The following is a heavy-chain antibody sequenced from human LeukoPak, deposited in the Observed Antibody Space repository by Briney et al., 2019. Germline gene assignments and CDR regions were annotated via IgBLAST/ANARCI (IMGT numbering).Heavy chain of an antibody. CDR1: GFTFSSYA. CDR2: ICGSGGST. Sequence: GGSLRLSCAASGFTFSSYAMNWVRQAPGKGLEWVSSICGSGGSTYYADSVKGRFTISRDNSKNTLYLQMNSLRAEDTAVYYCAKDQRWPTPFDYWGQGTLVTVSS. J-gene: IGHJ4*02. D-gene: IGHD5-24*01. CDR3: AKDQRWPTPFDY. V-gene: IGHV3-23*01.